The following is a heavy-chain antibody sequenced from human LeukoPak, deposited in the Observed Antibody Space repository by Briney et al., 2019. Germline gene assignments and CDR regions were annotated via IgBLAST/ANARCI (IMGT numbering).Heavy chain of an antibody. Sequence: SETLSLTCTVSGGSISSYYWGWIRQPPGKGLEWIGSIYHSGSTYYNPSLKSRVTISVDTSKNQFSLKLSSVTAADTAVYYCARVGTVVTTLFDYWGQGTLVTVSS. CDR3: ARVGTVVTTLFDY. V-gene: IGHV4-38-2*02. J-gene: IGHJ4*02. CDR1: GGSISSYY. CDR2: IYHSGST. D-gene: IGHD4-23*01.